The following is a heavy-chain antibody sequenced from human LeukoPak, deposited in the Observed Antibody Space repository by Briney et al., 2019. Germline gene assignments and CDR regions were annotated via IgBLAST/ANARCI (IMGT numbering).Heavy chain of an antibody. J-gene: IGHJ5*02. D-gene: IGHD6-19*01. CDR2: IKQDGSEK. CDR3: ARVAKQWLVKGPNWFDP. V-gene: IGHV3-7*01. CDR1: GFIFSDYW. Sequence: GGSLRLSCAASGFIFSDYWMSWVRQAPGKGLEWVANIKQDGSEKYYVDSVKGRFTISRDNAKNSLYLQMNSLRAEDTAVYYCARVAKQWLVKGPNWFDPWGQGTLVTVSS.